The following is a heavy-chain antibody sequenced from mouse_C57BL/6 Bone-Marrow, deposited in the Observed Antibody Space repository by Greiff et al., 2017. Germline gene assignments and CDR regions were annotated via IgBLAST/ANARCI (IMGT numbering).Heavy chain of an antibody. CDR3: ARERIYYDYDDAMDY. J-gene: IGHJ4*01. Sequence: QVQLQQSGAELVRPGTSVKVSCKASGYAFTNYLIEWVKQRPGQGLEWIGVINPGSGGTNYNEKFKGKATLTADESSSTAYMQLSSLTSEDSAVYFCARERIYYDYDDAMDYWGQGTSVTVSS. V-gene: IGHV1-54*01. CDR2: INPGSGGT. D-gene: IGHD2-4*01. CDR1: GYAFTNYL.